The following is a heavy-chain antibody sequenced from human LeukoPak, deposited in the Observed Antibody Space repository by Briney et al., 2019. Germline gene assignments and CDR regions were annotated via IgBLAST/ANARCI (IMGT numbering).Heavy chain of an antibody. CDR3: AKGRWFGGDFDC. Sequence: PAGGSLRLSCAASGFTFSSYAMSWVRQAPGKGLEWVSAISGSGGSTYYADSVKGRFTISRDNSKNTLYLQMNSLRAEDTAVYYCAKGRWFGGDFDCWGQGTLVTVSS. D-gene: IGHD3-10*01. V-gene: IGHV3-23*01. CDR2: ISGSGGST. CDR1: GFTFSSYA. J-gene: IGHJ4*02.